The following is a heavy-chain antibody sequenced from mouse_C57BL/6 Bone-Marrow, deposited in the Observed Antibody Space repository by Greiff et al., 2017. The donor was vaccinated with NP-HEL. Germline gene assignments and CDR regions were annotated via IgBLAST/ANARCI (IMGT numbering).Heavy chain of an antibody. CDR3: ARLLGGVAHFDY. CDR2: IDPANGNT. Sequence: VQLKESVAELVRPGASVKLSCTASGFNIKNTYMHWVKQRPEQGLEWIGRIDPANGNTKYAPKFQGKATITADTSSNTAYLQLRSLTSEDTAIYYCARLLGGVAHFDYWGQGTTLTVSS. V-gene: IGHV14-3*01. CDR1: GFNIKNTY. J-gene: IGHJ2*01. D-gene: IGHD1-1*01.